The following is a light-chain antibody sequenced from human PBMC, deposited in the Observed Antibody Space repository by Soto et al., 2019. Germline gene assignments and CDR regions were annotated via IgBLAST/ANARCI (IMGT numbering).Light chain of an antibody. V-gene: IGLV4-69*01. Sequence: QSVLTQSPSASASLGASVKLTCTLRSGHSSYAIAWHQQQPEKGPRYLMKLNSDGSHYKGGGIPDRFSGSSSGAERYLTISSLQSEDEADYYCQTWGTGIQVFGTGTKVTVL. CDR3: QTWGTGIQV. J-gene: IGLJ1*01. CDR2: LNSDGSH. CDR1: SGHSSYA.